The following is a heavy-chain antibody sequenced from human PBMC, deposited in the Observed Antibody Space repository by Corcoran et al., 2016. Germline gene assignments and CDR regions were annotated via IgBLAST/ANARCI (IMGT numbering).Heavy chain of an antibody. J-gene: IGHJ4*02. Sequence: QVQLVQSGAEVKKPGASVKVSCKASGYTFTSYYMHWVRQAPGQGLAWMGIINPSGGSTSYAQKFQGRVTMTRDTSTSTVYMELSSLRSEDTAVYYCAGGSDIVVVPAAILLDYWGQGTLVTVSS. V-gene: IGHV1-46*01. CDR1: GYTFTSYY. D-gene: IGHD2-2*01. CDR2: INPSGGST. CDR3: AGGSDIVVVPAAILLDY.